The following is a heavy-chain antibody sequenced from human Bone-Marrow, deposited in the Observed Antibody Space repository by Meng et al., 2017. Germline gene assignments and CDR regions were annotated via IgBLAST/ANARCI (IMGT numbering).Heavy chain of an antibody. J-gene: IGHJ4*02. D-gene: IGHD6-19*01. Sequence: GESLKISCAASGFTFSSSEMNWVRQAPGKGLEWISYISSSGTTIYYADSVKGRFTISRHNSKNTLYLQMNSPRAEDTAVYYCARVHHPPDSSGWLYYFDYWGQGTLVTVSS. V-gene: IGHV3-48*03. CDR1: GFTFSSSE. CDR3: ARVHHPPDSSGWLYYFDY. CDR2: ISSSGTTI.